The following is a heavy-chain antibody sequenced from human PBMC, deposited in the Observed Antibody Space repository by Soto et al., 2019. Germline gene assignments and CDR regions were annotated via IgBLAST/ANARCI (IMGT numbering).Heavy chain of an antibody. J-gene: IGHJ5*02. D-gene: IGHD3-3*01. CDR2: ISSSSSTI. CDR1: GFTFSSYS. CDR3: ARETIFGKGDWVDP. V-gene: IGHV3-48*02. Sequence: EVQLVEAGGGLVQPGGSLRLSCAASGFTFSSYSMNWVRQAPGKGLEWVSYISSSSSTIYYADSVKGRFTISRDNAKNSLDQQMDIRRDEDTAGYYCARETIFGKGDWVDPRGQGTLVTVSS.